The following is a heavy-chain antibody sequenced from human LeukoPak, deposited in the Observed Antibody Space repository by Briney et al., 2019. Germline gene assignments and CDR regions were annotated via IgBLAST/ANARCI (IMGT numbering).Heavy chain of an antibody. CDR2: ISSSSSYI. CDR3: ARDPTTYYYDSSGYTP. J-gene: IGHJ5*02. D-gene: IGHD3-22*01. Sequence: GGSLRLSCAASGFTFSSYSMNWVRQAPGKGLEWVSSISSSSSYIYYADSVKGRFTISRDNAKNSLYLQMNSLRAEDTAVYYCARDPTTYYYDSSGYTPWGQGTLVTVSS. V-gene: IGHV3-21*01. CDR1: GFTFSSYS.